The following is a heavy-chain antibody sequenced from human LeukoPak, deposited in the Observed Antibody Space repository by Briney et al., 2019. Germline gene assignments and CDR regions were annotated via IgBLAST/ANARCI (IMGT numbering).Heavy chain of an antibody. CDR2: IYYSGST. CDR1: GYSISSGYY. J-gene: IGHJ4*02. Sequence: SETLSLTCTVSGYSISSGYYWGWIRQPPGKGLEWIGSIYYSGSTYYNPSLKSRVTISVDTSKNQFSLKLSSVTAADTAVYYCARDGVSYDILTGYYLYRVGYFDYWGQGTLVTVSS. D-gene: IGHD3-9*01. CDR3: ARDGVSYDILTGYYLYRVGYFDY. V-gene: IGHV4-38-2*02.